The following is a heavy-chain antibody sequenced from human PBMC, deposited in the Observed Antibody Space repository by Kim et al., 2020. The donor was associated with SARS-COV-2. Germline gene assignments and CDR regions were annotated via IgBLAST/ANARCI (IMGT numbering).Heavy chain of an antibody. CDR2: INSDGSST. CDR1: GFTFSSYW. V-gene: IGHV3-74*01. CDR3: AREGYYYDSSGTSSFDY. J-gene: IGHJ4*02. D-gene: IGHD3-22*01. Sequence: GGSLRLSCAVSGFTFSSYWMHWVRQAPGKGLVWVSRINSDGSSTSYADSVKGRFTISRDNAKNTLYLQMNSLRAEDTAVYYCAREGYYYDSSGTSSFDYWGQGTLVTVSS.